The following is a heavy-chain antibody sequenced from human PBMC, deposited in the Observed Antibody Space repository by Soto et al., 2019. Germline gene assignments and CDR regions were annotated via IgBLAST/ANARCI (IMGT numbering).Heavy chain of an antibody. V-gene: IGHV3-30-3*01. CDR2: ISYDGSNK. D-gene: IGHD3-22*01. CDR1: GFTFSSYA. CDR3: ARELSSGYYYCMDV. J-gene: IGHJ6*02. Sequence: GGSLRLSCAASGFTFSSYAMHWVRQAPGKGLEWVAVISYDGSNKYYADSVKGRFTISRDNSKNTLYLQMNSLRAEDTAVYYCARELSSGYYYCMDVWGQGTMVTVSS.